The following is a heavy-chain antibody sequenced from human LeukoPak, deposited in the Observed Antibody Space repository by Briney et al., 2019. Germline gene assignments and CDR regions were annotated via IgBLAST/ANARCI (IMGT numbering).Heavy chain of an antibody. CDR3: ARHYCSSTSCYTGYYYYMDV. V-gene: IGHV1-69*05. Sequence: SVTVSCKASGGTFSSYAISWVRQAPGQGLEWMGGIIPIFGTANYAQKFQGRVTITTDESTSTAYMELSSLRSEDTAVYYCARHYCSSTSCYTGYYYYMDVWGKGTTVTVSS. J-gene: IGHJ6*03. CDR1: GGTFSSYA. D-gene: IGHD2-2*02. CDR2: IIPIFGTA.